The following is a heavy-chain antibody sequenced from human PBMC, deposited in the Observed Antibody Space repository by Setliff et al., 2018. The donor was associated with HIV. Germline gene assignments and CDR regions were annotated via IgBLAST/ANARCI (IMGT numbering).Heavy chain of an antibody. CDR3: AKDRSGSYSFARD. CDR1: GFTFGDYA. CDR2: ISTNSNIM. J-gene: IGHJ4*02. V-gene: IGHV3-48*03. Sequence: AGGSLRLSCTGSGFTFGDYAMTWVRQAPGKGLEWVSYISTNSNIMHYAESVKGRFTISRDNAKSSLYLQMNNLRAADRAIYYCAKDRSGSYSFARDWGQGTLVTVSS. D-gene: IGHD1-26*01.